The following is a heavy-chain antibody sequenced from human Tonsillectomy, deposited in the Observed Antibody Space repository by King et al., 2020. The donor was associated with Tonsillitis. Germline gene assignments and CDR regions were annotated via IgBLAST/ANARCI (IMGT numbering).Heavy chain of an antibody. J-gene: IGHJ3*02. CDR3: ARDTRHCSSTSCQSNAFDI. D-gene: IGHD2-2*01. CDR2: ISSSSSTI. Sequence: VQLVESGGGLVQPGGSLRLSCAASGFTFSSYSMNWVRQAPGKGLEWGSYISSSSSTIYYADSMKGRFTISSDNAKNSLYLQMNSLRAEDTAVYYCARDTRHCSSTSCQSNAFDIWGQGTMVTVSS. CDR1: GFTFSSYS. V-gene: IGHV3-48*01.